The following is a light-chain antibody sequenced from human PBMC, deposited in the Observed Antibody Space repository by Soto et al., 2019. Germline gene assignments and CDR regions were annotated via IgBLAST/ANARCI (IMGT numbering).Light chain of an antibody. Sequence: EIVLTQSPGTLSLSPGERATLSCRATESVDSNYLAWYQQKPGRAPRLLIYGAASRATGTPDRFSGSGSGTDFILTISRLDPEDSAVYYCQQYSDSPQTFGQGTKVDIK. CDR3: QQYSDSPQT. V-gene: IGKV3-20*01. CDR2: GAA. CDR1: ESVDSNY. J-gene: IGKJ1*01.